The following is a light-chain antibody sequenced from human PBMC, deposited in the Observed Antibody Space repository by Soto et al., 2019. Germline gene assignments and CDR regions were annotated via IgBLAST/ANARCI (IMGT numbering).Light chain of an antibody. V-gene: IGKV3-15*01. J-gene: IGKJ2*01. Sequence: EIVMTQSPATLSVSPGERATLSCRASQSVSSKLVWYQQKPGQAPRLLFCGASTRATGIPGRFSASGSGAEFTLTISSLQSEDFAVYYCLQYKNLPYTFGQGTKLEIK. CDR2: GAS. CDR3: LQYKNLPYT. CDR1: QSVSSK.